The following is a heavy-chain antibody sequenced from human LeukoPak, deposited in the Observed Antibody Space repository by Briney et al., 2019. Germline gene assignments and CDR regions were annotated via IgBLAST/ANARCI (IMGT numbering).Heavy chain of an antibody. CDR3: ASSMAYNCLDY. CDR2: IWNDGSNN. J-gene: IGHJ4*02. Sequence: GRSLRLSCAASGFTFSSFGMHWVRQAPGKGLEWVAVIWNDGSNNYYADSVKGRFTISRDNAKNTLYLQMNSLRPEDTAVYYCASSMAYNCLDYWGQGTLITVSS. D-gene: IGHD5-24*01. CDR1: GFTFSSFG. V-gene: IGHV3-33*01.